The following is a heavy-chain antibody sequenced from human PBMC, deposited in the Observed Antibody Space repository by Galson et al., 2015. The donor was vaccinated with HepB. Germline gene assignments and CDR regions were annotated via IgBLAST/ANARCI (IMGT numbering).Heavy chain of an antibody. CDR1: GYTFTNYG. CDR3: ARDWDDYSNFELFEVFDS. D-gene: IGHD4-11*01. CDR2: ISAYNGNT. V-gene: IGHV1-18*01. J-gene: IGHJ4*02. Sequence: SVKVSCKASGYTFTNYGFSWLRQAPGQGLEWLGWISAYNGNTAYAQRFQGRLTMTTDTSTRTAYMELGSLRSDDTAVYYCARDWDDYSNFELFEVFDSWGQGTLVTVSS.